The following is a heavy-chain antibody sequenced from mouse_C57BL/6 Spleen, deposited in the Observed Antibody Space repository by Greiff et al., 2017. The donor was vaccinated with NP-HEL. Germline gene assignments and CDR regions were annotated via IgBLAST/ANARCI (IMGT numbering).Heavy chain of an antibody. V-gene: IGHV1-50*01. J-gene: IGHJ2*01. CDR2: IDPSDSYT. CDR3: ARTGYFDY. D-gene: IGHD4-1*01. Sequence: QVQLQQPGAELVKPGASVKLSCKASGYTFTSYWMQWVKQRPGQGLEWIGEIDPSDSYTNYNQKFKGKATLTVDTSSSTAYMQLSSLTSEDSAVYYCARTGYFDYWGKGTTLTVSS. CDR1: GYTFTSYW.